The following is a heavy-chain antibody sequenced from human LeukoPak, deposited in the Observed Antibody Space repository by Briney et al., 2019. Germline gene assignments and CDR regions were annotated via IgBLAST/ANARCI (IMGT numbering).Heavy chain of an antibody. CDR3: ARGYSSGVIDY. D-gene: IGHD6-19*01. Sequence: SETLSLTCAVYGGSFSGYYWSWIRQPPGKGLEWIGEINHSGSTNYNPSLKSRVTISVDTSKNQFSLKLSSVTAADTAVYYCARGYSSGVIDYWGQGTLVTVSS. V-gene: IGHV4-34*01. J-gene: IGHJ4*02. CDR2: INHSGST. CDR1: GGSFSGYY.